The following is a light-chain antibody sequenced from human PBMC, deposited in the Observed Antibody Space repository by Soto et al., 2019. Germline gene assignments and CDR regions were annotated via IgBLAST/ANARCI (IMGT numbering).Light chain of an antibody. V-gene: IGKV3-15*01. J-gene: IGKJ5*01. CDR1: QSVDSN. CDR3: QQRKHWPTIT. CDR2: GAS. Sequence: EILMTQSPATLSVSPGERATLSCRASQSVDSNLAWYQQKPGQAPRLLIYGASTRATGISARFSGSGSGTVFTLTIGSLEPEDSAVYYCQQRKHWPTITFGQGTR.